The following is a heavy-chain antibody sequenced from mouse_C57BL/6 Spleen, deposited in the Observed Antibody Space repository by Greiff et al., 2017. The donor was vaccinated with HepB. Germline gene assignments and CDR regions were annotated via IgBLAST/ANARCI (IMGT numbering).Heavy chain of an antibody. D-gene: IGHD1-1*01. V-gene: IGHV1-81*01. J-gene: IGHJ2*01. CDR3: ARSGNYGSSYHYFDY. CDR1: GYTFTSYG. CDR2: IYPRSGNT. Sequence: QVQLQQSGAELARPGASVKLSCKASGYTFTSYGISWVKQRTGQGLEWIGEIYPRSGNTYYNEKFKGKATLTADKSSSTAYMELRSLTSEDSAVYFCARSGNYGSSYHYFDYWGQGTTLTVSS.